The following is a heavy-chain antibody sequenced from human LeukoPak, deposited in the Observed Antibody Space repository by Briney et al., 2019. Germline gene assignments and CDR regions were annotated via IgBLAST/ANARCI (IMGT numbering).Heavy chain of an antibody. J-gene: IGHJ6*03. CDR2: ISSSSRYI. CDR3: ARAGTTVTANTYYYYLDV. Sequence: PGGSLRLSCAASGFTFSSYSMNWVRQASGKGLEWVSSISSSSRYIYYADSVKGRFTISRDDAKNSLYLQMSSLRAEDTAVYYCARAGTTVTANTYYYYLDVWGKGTTVTVSS. CDR1: GFTFSSYS. D-gene: IGHD4-11*01. V-gene: IGHV3-21*01.